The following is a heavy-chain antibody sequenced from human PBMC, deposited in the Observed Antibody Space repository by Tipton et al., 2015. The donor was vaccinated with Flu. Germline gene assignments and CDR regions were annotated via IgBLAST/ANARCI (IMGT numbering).Heavy chain of an antibody. V-gene: IGHV4-30-4*01. CDR2: IYYSGST. CDR3: AREFEGEAARGVWDY. J-gene: IGHJ4*02. CDR1: GGSISSGDYY. Sequence: TLSLTCTVSGGSISSGDYYWSWIRQPPGKGLEWIGYIYYSGSTYYNPSLKSRVTISVDTSKNQFSLKLSSVTAADTAVYYCAREFEGEAARGVWDYWGQGTLVTVSS. D-gene: IGHD6-6*01.